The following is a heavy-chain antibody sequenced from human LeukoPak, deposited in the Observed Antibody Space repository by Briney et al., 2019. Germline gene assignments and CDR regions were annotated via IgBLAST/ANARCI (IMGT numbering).Heavy chain of an antibody. Sequence: SETLSLTCTVSGDSISSTSHYWGWIRQPPGKGLEWIGSIYYSGSTYSNPSLKSRVTISEDTCRNQFSLKLSSVTAADTAVYYCARDGVSGSPYYYYYYGMDVWGQGTTVTVSS. D-gene: IGHD1-26*01. CDR2: IYYSGST. CDR3: ARDGVSGSPYYYYYYGMDV. V-gene: IGHV4-39*02. J-gene: IGHJ6*02. CDR1: GDSISSTSHY.